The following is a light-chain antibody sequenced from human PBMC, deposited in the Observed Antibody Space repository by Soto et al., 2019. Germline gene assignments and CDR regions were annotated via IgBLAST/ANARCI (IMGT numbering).Light chain of an antibody. Sequence: QSVLTQPASVSGSPGQSITISCTGTSSDVGSYNLVSWYQQHPGKAPKLMIYEDIKRPSGISNRFSGSKSGNTASLTISGLQAEDEADYYCCSYAGGSTYVVFGGGTKLTVL. J-gene: IGLJ2*01. V-gene: IGLV2-23*01. CDR1: SSDVGSYNL. CDR3: CSYAGGSTYVV. CDR2: EDI.